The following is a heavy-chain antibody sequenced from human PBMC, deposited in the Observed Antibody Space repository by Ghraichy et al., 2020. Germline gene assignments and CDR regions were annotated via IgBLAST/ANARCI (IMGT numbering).Heavy chain of an antibody. V-gene: IGHV3-30-3*01. CDR3: ASTPVVVITSIYFDY. Sequence: GGSLRLSCAASGFTFSSYAVHWVRQAPGKGLEWVAVISYDGSNKYYADSVKGRFTIFRDNSKNTLYLQMNSLRAEDTAVYYCASTPVVVITSIYFDYWGQGTLVTVSS. CDR2: ISYDGSNK. CDR1: GFTFSSYA. D-gene: IGHD3-22*01. J-gene: IGHJ4*02.